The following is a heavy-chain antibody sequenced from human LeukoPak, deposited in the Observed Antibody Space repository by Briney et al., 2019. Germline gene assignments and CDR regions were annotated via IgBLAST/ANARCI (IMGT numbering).Heavy chain of an antibody. Sequence: SETLSLTCTVSGYSISSGYYWGWIRQPPGKGLEWIGSIYHSGSTYYNPSLKSRVTISVDTSKNQFSLKLSSVTAADTAVYYCARGRACTVTTACYYYYYMDVWGKGTTVTVSS. J-gene: IGHJ6*03. D-gene: IGHD4-11*01. CDR2: IYHSGST. CDR3: ARGRACTVTTACYYYYYMDV. CDR1: GYSISSGYY. V-gene: IGHV4-38-2*02.